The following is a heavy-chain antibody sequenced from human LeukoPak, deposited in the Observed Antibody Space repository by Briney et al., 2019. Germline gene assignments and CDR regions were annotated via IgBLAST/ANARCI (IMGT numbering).Heavy chain of an antibody. V-gene: IGHV3-7*01. J-gene: IGHJ4*02. Sequence: GGSLRLSCAASGFTFSNYWMNWVRQAPGKGLEWVANMKSDGSEKYYVDSVKGRFTISRDNAKNSVYLQMNSLRAEDTAVYYCASWEASTNYWGQGTLVTVSS. CDR3: ASWEASTNY. D-gene: IGHD1-26*01. CDR1: GFTFSNYW. CDR2: MKSDGSEK.